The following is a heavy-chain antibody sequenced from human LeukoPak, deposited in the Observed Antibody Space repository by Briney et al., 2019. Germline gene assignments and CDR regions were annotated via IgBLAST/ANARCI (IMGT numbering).Heavy chain of an antibody. D-gene: IGHD3-16*02. CDR1: GGSFSGYY. CDR3: ARGLYDYVWGSYRYPFDY. Sequence: SETLSLTCAVYGGSFSGYYWSWIRQPPGKGLEWIGEINHSGSTNYNPSLKSRVTISVDASKNQLSLKLSSVTAADTAVYYCARGLYDYVWGSYRYPFDYWGQGTLVTVSS. J-gene: IGHJ4*02. V-gene: IGHV4-34*01. CDR2: INHSGST.